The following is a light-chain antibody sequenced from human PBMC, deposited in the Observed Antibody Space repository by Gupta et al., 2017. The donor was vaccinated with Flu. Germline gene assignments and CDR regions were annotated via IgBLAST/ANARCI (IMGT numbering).Light chain of an antibody. CDR1: HSGSKR. Sequence: GGNHSGSKRVQGYQQKAGQAPVLGGYDDSERPSGIPERFAGSNFGNKATLTISRVGGGEEADYYCQGWDSSSDLWVFGGGTKLTVL. J-gene: IGLJ3*02. V-gene: IGLV3-21*02. CDR2: DDS. CDR3: QGWDSSSDLWV.